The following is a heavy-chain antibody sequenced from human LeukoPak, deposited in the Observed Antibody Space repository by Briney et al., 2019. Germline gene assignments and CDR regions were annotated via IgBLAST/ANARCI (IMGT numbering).Heavy chain of an antibody. J-gene: IGHJ4*02. CDR2: ISSSGSTI. V-gene: IGHV3-48*03. CDR1: GFTFSSYE. D-gene: IGHD3-9*01. CDR3: ARTNKPLQILTGYYDY. Sequence: GGSLRLSCAASGFTFSSYEMNWGRQAPGKGLEWVSYISSSGSTIYYADSVKGRFTISRDNAKNSLYLQMNSLRAEDTAVYYCARTNKPLQILTGYYDYWGQGPLVTVSS.